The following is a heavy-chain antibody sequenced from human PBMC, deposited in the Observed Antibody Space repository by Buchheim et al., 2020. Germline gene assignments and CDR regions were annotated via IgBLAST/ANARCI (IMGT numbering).Heavy chain of an antibody. CDR2: ISTSSAYT. Sequence: QVQLVESGGGLVKPGGSLRLSCAASGFIFSDYYMSWIRRTPGKGLEWLASISTSSAYTYYADSVKGRLPISSDKAKHAMYLQMNSLRVEDSAIYYCARDLTGTYWFDPWGQGTL. CDR1: GFIFSDYY. CDR3: ARDLTGTYWFDP. V-gene: IGHV3-11*06. J-gene: IGHJ5*02. D-gene: IGHD1-7*01.